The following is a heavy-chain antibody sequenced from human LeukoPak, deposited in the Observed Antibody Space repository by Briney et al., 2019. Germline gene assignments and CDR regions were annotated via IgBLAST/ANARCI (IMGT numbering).Heavy chain of an antibody. CDR2: ISGSGGST. Sequence: GGSLRLSCAASGFTFSSYAMSWVRQAPGKGLEWVSAISGSGGSTYYADSVKGRFTASRDNAENSMYLQMNSLRAEDTAVYYCARVALRPIDYSNPEFDPWGQGTLVTVSS. D-gene: IGHD4-11*01. V-gene: IGHV3-23*01. J-gene: IGHJ5*02. CDR3: ARVALRPIDYSNPEFDP. CDR1: GFTFSSYA.